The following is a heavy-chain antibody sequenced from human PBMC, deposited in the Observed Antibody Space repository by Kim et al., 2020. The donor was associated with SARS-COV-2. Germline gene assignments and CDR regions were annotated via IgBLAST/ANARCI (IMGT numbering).Heavy chain of an antibody. CDR3: ARLPRSKGRYYFDY. D-gene: IGHD3-3*01. J-gene: IGHJ4*02. Sequence: NPAIKSRVTISVDTSKNQFSLKLSSVTAADTAVYYCARLPRSKGRYYFDYGGQGTLVTVSS. V-gene: IGHV4-61*07.